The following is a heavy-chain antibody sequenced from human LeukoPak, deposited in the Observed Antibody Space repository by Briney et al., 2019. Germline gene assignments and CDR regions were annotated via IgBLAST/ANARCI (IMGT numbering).Heavy chain of an antibody. D-gene: IGHD1-26*01. CDR2: IYSDNT. CDR1: GFTVSSNS. V-gene: IGHV3-53*01. Sequence: GGSLRLSCTVSGFTVSSNSMSWVRQAPGKGLEWVSFIYSDNTHYSDSVKGRFTISRDNSKNTLYLQMNSLRAEDTAVYYCARDFDGATLYFDYWGQGTLVTVSS. J-gene: IGHJ4*02. CDR3: ARDFDGATLYFDY.